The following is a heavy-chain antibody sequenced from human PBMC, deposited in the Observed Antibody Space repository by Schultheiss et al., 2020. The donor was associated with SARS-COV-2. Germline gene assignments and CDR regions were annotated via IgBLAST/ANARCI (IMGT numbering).Heavy chain of an antibody. CDR3: AREPMGGYFDY. CDR1: GYTFTGYY. Sequence: GESLKISCKASGYTFTGYYMHWVRQAPGQGLEWMGWINPNSGGTNYAQKFQGRVTMTRDTSISTAYMELSRLRSDDTAVYYCAREPMGGYFDYWGQGTLVTVSS. CDR2: INPNSGGT. J-gene: IGHJ4*02. D-gene: IGHD3-16*01. V-gene: IGHV1-2*02.